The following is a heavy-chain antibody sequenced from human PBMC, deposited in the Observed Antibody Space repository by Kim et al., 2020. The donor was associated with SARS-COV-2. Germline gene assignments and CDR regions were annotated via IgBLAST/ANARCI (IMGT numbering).Heavy chain of an antibody. CDR2: ISWNSGSI. V-gene: IGHV3-9*01. D-gene: IGHD5-12*01. Sequence: GGSLRLSCAASGFTFDDYAMHWVRQAPGKGLEWVSGISWNSGSIGYADSVKGRFTISRDNAKNSLYLQMNSLRAEDTALYYCAKDIRYGGYSLYGMDVWGQGTTVTVSS. CDR3: AKDIRYGGYSLYGMDV. J-gene: IGHJ6*02. CDR1: GFTFDDYA.